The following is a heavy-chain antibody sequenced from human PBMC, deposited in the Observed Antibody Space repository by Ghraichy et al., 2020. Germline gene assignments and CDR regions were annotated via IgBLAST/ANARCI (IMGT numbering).Heavy chain of an antibody. CDR3: ARLDSSSWNWFDP. Sequence: SETLSLTCTVSGGSISSYYWSWIRQPPGKGLEWIGYIYYSGSTNYNPSLKSRVTISVDTSKNQFSLNLSSVTAADTAVYYCARLDSSSWNWFDPWGQGTLVTVSS. CDR2: IYYSGST. CDR1: GGSISSYY. V-gene: IGHV4-59*08. D-gene: IGHD6-13*01. J-gene: IGHJ5*02.